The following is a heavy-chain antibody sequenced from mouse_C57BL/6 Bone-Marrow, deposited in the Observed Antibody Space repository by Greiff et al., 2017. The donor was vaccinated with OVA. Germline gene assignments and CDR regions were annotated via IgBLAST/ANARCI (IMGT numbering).Heavy chain of an antibody. CDR2: ISNLAYSI. Sequence: DVKLVESGGGLVQPGGSLKLSCAASGFTFSDYGMAWVRQAPRKGPEWVAFISNLAYSIYYADTVTGRFTISRENAKNTLYLEMSSLRSEDTAMYYCARHYYGSRYYYAMDYWGQGTSVTVSS. J-gene: IGHJ4*01. CDR1: GFTFSDYG. D-gene: IGHD1-1*01. V-gene: IGHV5-15*01. CDR3: ARHYYGSRYYYAMDY.